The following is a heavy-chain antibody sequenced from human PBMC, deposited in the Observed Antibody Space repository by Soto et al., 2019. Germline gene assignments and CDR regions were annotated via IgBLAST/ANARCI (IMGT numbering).Heavy chain of an antibody. V-gene: IGHV4-59*01. D-gene: IGHD3-10*01. CDR2: IYYSGST. CDR3: ARVGPYYYGSGSSRLSFYMDV. J-gene: IGHJ6*03. Sequence: SETLSLTCTVSGGSISSYYWSWIRQPPGKGLEWIGYIYYSGSTNYNPSLKSRVTISVDTSKNQFSLKLSSVTAADTAVYYCARVGPYYYGSGSSRLSFYMDVWGKGTTVTVS. CDR1: GGSISSYY.